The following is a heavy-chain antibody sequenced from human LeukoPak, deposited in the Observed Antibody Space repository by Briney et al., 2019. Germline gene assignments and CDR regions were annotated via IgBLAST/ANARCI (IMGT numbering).Heavy chain of an antibody. V-gene: IGHV3-21*01. J-gene: IGHJ1*01. CDR3: ARESKWQQPSFQY. Sequence: PGGSLRLSCAASGFTFSSYSMNWVRQAPGKGLEWVSSISSSSSYIYYADSVKGRFTISRDNAKNSLYLQMNSLRAEDTAVYYCARESKWQQPSFQYWGQGTLVTVSS. D-gene: IGHD6-13*01. CDR1: GFTFSSYS. CDR2: ISSSSSYI.